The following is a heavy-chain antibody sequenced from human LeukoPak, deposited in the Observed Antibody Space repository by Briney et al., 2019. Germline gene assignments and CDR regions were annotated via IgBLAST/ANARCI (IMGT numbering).Heavy chain of an antibody. CDR1: GFTFSSYS. CDR2: ISSSSYI. Sequence: GGSLRLSCAASGFTFSSYSMNWVRQAPGKGLEWVLSISSSSYIYYADSVKGRFTISRDNAKNSLYLQMNSLRAEDTAVYYCASVVVVPAASTYGMDVWGQGTTVTVSS. J-gene: IGHJ6*02. D-gene: IGHD2-2*01. V-gene: IGHV3-21*01. CDR3: ASVVVVPAASTYGMDV.